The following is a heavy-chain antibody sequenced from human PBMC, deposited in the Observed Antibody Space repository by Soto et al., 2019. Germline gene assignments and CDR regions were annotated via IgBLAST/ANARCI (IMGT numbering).Heavy chain of an antibody. Sequence: GWSLRLSCAASGFTFSSYGMHWVRQAPGDGLEWLAAISCSGGSTYYADSVKGRFTISRDNSKNTLYLQMNSLRAEDTAVYYCAKGSYYYYDSSGYYYVASWFDYWGQGTLVTVSS. CDR3: AKGSYYYYDSSGYYYVASWFDY. V-gene: IGHV3-23*01. J-gene: IGHJ4*02. CDR1: GFTFSSYG. CDR2: ISCSGGST. D-gene: IGHD3-22*01.